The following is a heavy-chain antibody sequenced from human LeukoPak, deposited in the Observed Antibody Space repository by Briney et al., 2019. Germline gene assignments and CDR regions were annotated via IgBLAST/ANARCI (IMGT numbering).Heavy chain of an antibody. CDR2: IGTAGDT. CDR3: ARGIYDTDSLGLYFDH. J-gene: IGHJ1*01. D-gene: IGHD3-16*01. V-gene: IGHV3-13*01. CDR1: GFTFSSYD. Sequence: GGSLRLSCAASGFTFSSYDMHWVRQATGKGLEWVSAIGTAGDTYYPGSVKGRFTISRENAKNSLYLQMNSLRAEDTAVYYCARGIYDTDSLGLYFDHWGQGTLVTVSS.